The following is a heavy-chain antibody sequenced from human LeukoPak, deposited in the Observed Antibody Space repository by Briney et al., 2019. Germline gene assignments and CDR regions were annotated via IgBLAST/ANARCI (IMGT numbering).Heavy chain of an antibody. Sequence: SETLSLTRAVYGGSFSGYYWSWIRQPPGKGLEWIGEINHSGSTNYNPSLKSRVTISVDTSKNQFSLNLSSVTAADAAVYYCARVGWEINWFDPWGQGTLVTVSS. D-gene: IGHD1-26*01. V-gene: IGHV4-34*01. CDR2: INHSGST. J-gene: IGHJ5*02. CDR3: ARVGWEINWFDP. CDR1: GGSFSGYY.